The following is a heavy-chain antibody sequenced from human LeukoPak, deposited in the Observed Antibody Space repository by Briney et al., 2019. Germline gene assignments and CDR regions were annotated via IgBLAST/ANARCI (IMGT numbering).Heavy chain of an antibody. Sequence: GASVKVSCKASGYTFTGYNMHWVRQAPGQGLEWMGWINPNSGGTYYAQNFQGRVTMTTDTSTSTAYMELRSLRSDDTAVYYCAREDRATRGYWGQGTLVTVSS. J-gene: IGHJ4*02. CDR2: INPNSGGT. D-gene: IGHD3-22*01. V-gene: IGHV1-2*02. CDR3: AREDRATRGY. CDR1: GYTFTGYN.